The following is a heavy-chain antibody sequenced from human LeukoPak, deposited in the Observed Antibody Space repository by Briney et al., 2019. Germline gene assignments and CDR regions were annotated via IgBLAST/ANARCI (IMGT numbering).Heavy chain of an antibody. V-gene: IGHV1-46*01. J-gene: IGHJ4*02. CDR2: IYPRDGST. Sequence: ASVKVSCKASGYTFTSNYIHWVRQAPGQGLEWMGMIYPRDGSTSYAQKFQDRVTVTRDTSTSTVHMELSGLRSEDTAVYYCARDQEGFDYWGQGTLVTVSS. CDR1: GYTFTSNY. CDR3: ARDQEGFDY.